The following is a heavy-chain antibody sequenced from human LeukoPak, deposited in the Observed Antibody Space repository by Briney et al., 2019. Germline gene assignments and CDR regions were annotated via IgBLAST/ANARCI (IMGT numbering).Heavy chain of an antibody. Sequence: SVKVSCKASGGTFSSYTISWVRQAPGQGLEWMGKIIPILGIANYAQKFQGRVTITADKSTSTAYMELSSLRSEDTAVYYCARETDFWSGHYYFDYWGQGTLVTVSS. V-gene: IGHV1-69*04. CDR2: IIPILGIA. D-gene: IGHD3-3*01. CDR1: GGTFSSYT. CDR3: ARETDFWSGHYYFDY. J-gene: IGHJ4*02.